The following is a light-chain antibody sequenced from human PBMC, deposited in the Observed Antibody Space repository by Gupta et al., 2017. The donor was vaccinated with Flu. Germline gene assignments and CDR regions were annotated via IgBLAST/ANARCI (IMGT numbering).Light chain of an antibody. CDR2: GAS. J-gene: IGKJ1*01. Sequence: EIVMTQSPSSLSVSPGERATLPCRASQSVSSNLAWFQQKPGQAPRFLIYGASTRATGIPARFSGSGSGTEFTLTISSLQSEDFAVYYCQQYNNWLWTFGQGTKVEIK. V-gene: IGKV3-15*01. CDR3: QQYNNWLWT. CDR1: QSVSSN.